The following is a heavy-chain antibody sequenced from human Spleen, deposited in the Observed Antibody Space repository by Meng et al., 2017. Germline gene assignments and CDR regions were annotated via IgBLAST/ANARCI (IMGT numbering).Heavy chain of an antibody. J-gene: IGHJ4*02. CDR2: IYHSGST. CDR1: GGSFSGYY. V-gene: IGHV4-34*01. Sequence: SETLSLTCAVYGGSFSGYYWSWIRQPPGKGLEWIGSIYHSGSTFYNPSLKSRVTISVDTSKNQFSLKLSSVTAADTAVYYCARGSGSPLDYWGQGTLVTVSS. D-gene: IGHD1-26*01. CDR3: ARGSGSPLDY.